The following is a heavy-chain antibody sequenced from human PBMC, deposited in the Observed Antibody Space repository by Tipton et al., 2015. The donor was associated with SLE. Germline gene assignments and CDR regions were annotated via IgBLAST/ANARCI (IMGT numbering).Heavy chain of an antibody. Sequence: LRLSCTVYGGSFSGYYWSWIRQPPGKGLEWIGEINHSGSTNYNPSLKSRVTISVDTSKNQFSLKLSSVTAADTAVYYCANLAAAGHHGMDVWGQGTTVTVSS. D-gene: IGHD6-13*01. CDR3: ANLAAAGHHGMDV. CDR2: INHSGST. V-gene: IGHV4-34*01. J-gene: IGHJ6*02. CDR1: GGSFSGYY.